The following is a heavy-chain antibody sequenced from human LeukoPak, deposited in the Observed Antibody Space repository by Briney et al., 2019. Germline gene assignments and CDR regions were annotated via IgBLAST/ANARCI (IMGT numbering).Heavy chain of an antibody. V-gene: IGHV4-59*01. CDR2: IYYSGST. CDR1: GGTISSYY. D-gene: IGHD6-13*01. J-gene: IGHJ4*02. Sequence: PSETLSLTCTVSGGTISSYYWSWIRQPPGKGLEWIGYIYYSGSTNYNPSLKSRVTISVDTSKNQFSLKLSSVTAADTAVYYCAGDHTSSWYIDYWGQGTLVTVSS. CDR3: AGDHTSSWYIDY.